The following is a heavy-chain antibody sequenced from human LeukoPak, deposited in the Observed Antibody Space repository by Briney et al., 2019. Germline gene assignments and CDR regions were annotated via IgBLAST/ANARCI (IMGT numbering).Heavy chain of an antibody. D-gene: IGHD5-24*01. CDR2: ISDDGTNK. V-gene: IGHV3-30*03. Sequence: PGGSLRLSCAASGIRFSSYGMHWVRQAPGKGLEWVAVISDDGTNKYYADSVKGRITISRDNSKNMLYLQMNSLKTEDTAVYYCFTAKRREMATIVGGQGTLVIVSS. J-gene: IGHJ4*02. CDR1: GIRFSSYG. CDR3: FTAKRREMATIV.